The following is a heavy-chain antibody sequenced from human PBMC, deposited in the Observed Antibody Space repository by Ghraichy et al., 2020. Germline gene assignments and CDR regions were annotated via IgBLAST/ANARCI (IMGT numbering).Heavy chain of an antibody. CDR3: ASSGLEDGGYMIVVVKGFDY. CDR1: GGSISSGGYY. D-gene: IGHD3-22*01. Sequence: SETLSLTCTVSGGSISSGGYYWSWIRQHPGKGLEWIGYIYYSGSTYYNPSLKSRVTISVDTSKNQFSLKLSSVTAADTAVYYCASSGLEDGGYMIVVVKGFDYWGQGTLVTVSS. CDR2: IYYSGST. V-gene: IGHV4-31*03. J-gene: IGHJ4*02.